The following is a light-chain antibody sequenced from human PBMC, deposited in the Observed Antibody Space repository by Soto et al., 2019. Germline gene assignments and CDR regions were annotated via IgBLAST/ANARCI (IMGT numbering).Light chain of an antibody. V-gene: IGKV3-20*01. CDR3: QQHGGSPIT. Sequence: IVMTQSPATLSVSPGETTRLSCRASQSINSDVAWYQQKVGQTPRLLIHGASTRATGIAARFSGSGSGTDFTLTISRLEPEDFAVYYCQQHGGSPITFGQGTRLEIK. CDR2: GAS. J-gene: IGKJ5*01. CDR1: QSINSD.